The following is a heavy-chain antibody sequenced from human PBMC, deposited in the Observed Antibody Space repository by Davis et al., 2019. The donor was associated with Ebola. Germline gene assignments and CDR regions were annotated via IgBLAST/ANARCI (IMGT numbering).Heavy chain of an antibody. D-gene: IGHD3-22*01. J-gene: IGHJ4*02. CDR3: ARLTMIPTAVDFDS. CDR1: GYTFTGFY. V-gene: IGHV1-2*06. CDR2: INPNTGDT. Sequence: ASVKVSCKTSGYTFTGFYIHWVRQAPGQGLEWMGRINPNTGDTNYAQIFQGRVTMSRDTSFSTAYMELSRLRSDDTALYYCARLTMIPTAVDFDSWGQGTLVTVSS.